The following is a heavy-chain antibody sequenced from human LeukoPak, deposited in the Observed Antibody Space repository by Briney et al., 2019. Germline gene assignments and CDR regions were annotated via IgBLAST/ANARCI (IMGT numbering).Heavy chain of an antibody. J-gene: IGHJ3*02. CDR1: GGSLSSYY. CDR3: ARGGTAVIAPYAFDI. V-gene: IGHV4-59*01. Sequence: PETLSLTCTVSGGSLSSYYWSWIRQPPGKRLEWIGYIYYSGSTNRNPSVKSRVAMSVDTSTKQFSLKLSSLTAAGTAVYYCARGGTAVIAPYAFDIWGQGTMVTVSS. D-gene: IGHD4-23*01. CDR2: IYYSGST.